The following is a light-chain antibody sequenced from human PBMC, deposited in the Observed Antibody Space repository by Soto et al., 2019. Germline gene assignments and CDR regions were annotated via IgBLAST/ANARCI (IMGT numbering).Light chain of an antibody. J-gene: IGKJ4*01. V-gene: IGKV1-9*01. Sequence: DIQLTQSPSFLSASVGDRVTITCRSSQGISSFLSWFQQKPGNAPKLLIYAASTLQTGVPSRFSGRGSGTEFTLTISSLQPEDFATYYCQQLSNYPYTFGGGTKVEIK. CDR3: QQLSNYPYT. CDR2: AAS. CDR1: QGISSF.